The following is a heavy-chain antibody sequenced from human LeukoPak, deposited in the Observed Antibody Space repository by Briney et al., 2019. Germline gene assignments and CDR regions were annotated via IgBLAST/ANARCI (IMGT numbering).Heavy chain of an antibody. CDR1: GFSVSNYY. V-gene: IGHV3-53*01. Sequence: AGSLTLSCAASGFSVSNYYMSWGRTAPRTGQDLVSVIYGAGSTYYADSVKGRFTISRDNSKNTLYLQMNSLRAEDTAMYYCARDSYDSSGYAFDIWGQGTMVTVSS. CDR2: IYGAGST. J-gene: IGHJ3*02. CDR3: ARDSYDSSGYAFDI. D-gene: IGHD3-22*01.